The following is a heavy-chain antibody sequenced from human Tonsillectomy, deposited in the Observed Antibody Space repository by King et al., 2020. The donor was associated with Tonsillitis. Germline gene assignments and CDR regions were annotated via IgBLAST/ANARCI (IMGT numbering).Heavy chain of an antibody. V-gene: IGHV3-30*18. CDR1: GFTVRSYC. CDR3: AKDPASYSSGWHWYFDL. CDR2: ISYDGGNK. D-gene: IGHD6-19*01. J-gene: IGHJ2*01. Sequence: QLVQSGGGVVQPGRSLRHSCAASGFTVRSYCMHWVRQAPGKGLEWVAYISYDGGNKYYADSVKGRLTISRDNSKNPLYRQMNSLRAEDTAVYYCAKDPASYSSGWHWYFDLWGRGTLVTVSS.